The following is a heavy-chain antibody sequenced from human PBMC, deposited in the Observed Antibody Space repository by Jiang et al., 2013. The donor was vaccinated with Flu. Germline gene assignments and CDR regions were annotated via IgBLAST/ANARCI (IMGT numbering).Heavy chain of an antibody. V-gene: IGHV4-59*08. Sequence: LLKPSETLSLTCTVSGGSISSYYWSWIRQPPGKGLEWIGYIYYSGSTNYNPSLKSRVTISVDTSKNQFSLKLSSVTAADTAVYYCARHYGSGSYSVDYWGQGTLVTVSS. CDR1: GGSISSYY. CDR3: ARHYGSGSYSVDY. CDR2: IYYSGST. D-gene: IGHD3-10*01. J-gene: IGHJ4*02.